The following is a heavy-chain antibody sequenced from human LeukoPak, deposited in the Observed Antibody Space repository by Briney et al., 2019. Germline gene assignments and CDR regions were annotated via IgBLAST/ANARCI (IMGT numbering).Heavy chain of an antibody. V-gene: IGHV3-74*01. J-gene: IGHJ3*02. CDR3: VTLTTAVTENAFDI. CDR1: GFTFSSYS. D-gene: IGHD4-23*01. Sequence: GGSLRLSCAASGFTFSSYSMNWVRQAPGKGLVWVSRNRDGSSTAYADSVTGRFTISRDNAKHMVYMQMNSLRAEDTAVYYCVTLTTAVTENAFDIWGQGTMVSVSS. CDR2: NRDGSST.